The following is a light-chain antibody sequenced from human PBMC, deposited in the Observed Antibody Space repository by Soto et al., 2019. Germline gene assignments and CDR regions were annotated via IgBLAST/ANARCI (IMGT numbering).Light chain of an antibody. CDR3: QQYYSTPPRT. CDR2: WAS. CDR1: QSVLYSSNKKNY. V-gene: IGKV4-1*01. J-gene: IGKJ1*01. Sequence: DIVMAQSPDSLAVSLGERATINCKSSQSVLYSSNKKNYLAWYQQKPGQPPKLLIYWASTRESGVPDRFSGSGSGTDFTLTISSLQAEDVAVYYCQQYYSTPPRTFGQGTKVEIK.